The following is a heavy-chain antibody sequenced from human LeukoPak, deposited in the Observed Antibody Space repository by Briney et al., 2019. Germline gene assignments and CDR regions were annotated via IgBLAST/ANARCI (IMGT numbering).Heavy chain of an antibody. V-gene: IGHV1-46*01. CDR1: GYTFTSYY. J-gene: IGHJ6*02. CDR3: ARYLVTATENYYYYGMDV. D-gene: IGHD2-21*02. Sequence: ASVKVSCKASGYTFTSYYMHWVRQAPGQGPEWMGIINPSGGSTSYAQKFQGRVTMTRDTSTSTVYMELSSLRSEDTAVYYCARYLVTATENYYYYGMDVWGQGTTVTVSS. CDR2: INPSGGST.